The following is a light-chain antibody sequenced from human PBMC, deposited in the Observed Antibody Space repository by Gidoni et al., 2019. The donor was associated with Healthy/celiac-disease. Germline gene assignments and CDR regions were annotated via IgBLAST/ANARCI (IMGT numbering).Light chain of an antibody. Sequence: IQMTQSPSSLSASVGDRVTITCRASQGIRNDLGWYQQKPGKAPKLLIYAASSLQSGVPSMFSGRESDTDFTLTISSLQPEDFATYYGLQDYNCPWTCGQGTKVEIK. J-gene: IGKJ1*01. V-gene: IGKV1-6*01. CDR3: LQDYNCPWT. CDR2: AAS. CDR1: QGIRND.